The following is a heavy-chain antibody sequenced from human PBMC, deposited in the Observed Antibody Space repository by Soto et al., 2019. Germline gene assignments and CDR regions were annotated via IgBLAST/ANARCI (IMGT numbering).Heavy chain of an antibody. J-gene: IGHJ4*02. CDR1: GGSFSGYY. CDR2: INHSGST. D-gene: IGHD3-22*01. V-gene: IGHV4-34*01. Sequence: QVQLQQWGAGLLKPSETLSLTCAVYGGSFSGYYWSWIRQPPGKGLEWIGEINHSGSTNYNPSLKSRVTISVDTSKNQFSLKLSSVTATDTAVYYCARALYYYDSSGYYYDWGQGTLVTVSS. CDR3: ARALYYYDSSGYYYD.